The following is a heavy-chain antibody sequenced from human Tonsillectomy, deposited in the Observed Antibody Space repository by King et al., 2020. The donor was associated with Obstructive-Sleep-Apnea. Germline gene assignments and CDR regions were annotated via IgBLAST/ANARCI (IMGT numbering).Heavy chain of an antibody. CDR2: ISGRGGIT. J-gene: IGHJ4*02. V-gene: IGHV3-23*04. CDR1: GFTFSSYA. CDR3: AKGYCTNGVCYFDY. Sequence: VQLVESGGGLVQPGGSLRLSCAASGFTFSSYAMSWVRQAPGKGLEWVSSISGRGGITNYADSVKGRFTISRDNSKNTLYLQMNSLRDEDTAVYYCAKGYCTNGVCYFDYWGQGTLVTVSS. D-gene: IGHD2-8*01.